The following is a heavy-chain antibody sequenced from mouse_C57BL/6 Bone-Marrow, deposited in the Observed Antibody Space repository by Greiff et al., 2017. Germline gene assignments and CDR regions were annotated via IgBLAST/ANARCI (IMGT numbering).Heavy chain of an antibody. V-gene: IGHV1-80*01. D-gene: IGHD4-1*01. Sequence: QVQLQQSGAELVKPGASVKISCKASGYAFSRYWMNWVKQRPGKGLEWIGQIYPGDGDTTYNGKFKGKATLTADKSSSTAYMQLSSLTSEDSAVYFCARELRRAMDYWGPGTSVAVSS. CDR2: IYPGDGDT. J-gene: IGHJ4*01. CDR3: ARELRRAMDY. CDR1: GYAFSRYW.